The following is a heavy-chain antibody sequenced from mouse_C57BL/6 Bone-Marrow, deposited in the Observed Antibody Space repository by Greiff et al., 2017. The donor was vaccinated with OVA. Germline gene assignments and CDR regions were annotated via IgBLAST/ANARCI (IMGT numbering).Heavy chain of an antibody. Sequence: EVKLMESGAELVKPGASVKLSCTASGFNFTDYYMHWVKQRTEQGLEWIGRIDPEDGETKYAPKFQGKATITADTSSNTAYLQLSSLTSEDTAVYYCAPDGYYGYWYFDVWGTGTTVTVSS. CDR3: APDGYYGYWYFDV. CDR1: GFNFTDYY. J-gene: IGHJ1*03. CDR2: IDPEDGET. V-gene: IGHV14-2*01. D-gene: IGHD2-3*01.